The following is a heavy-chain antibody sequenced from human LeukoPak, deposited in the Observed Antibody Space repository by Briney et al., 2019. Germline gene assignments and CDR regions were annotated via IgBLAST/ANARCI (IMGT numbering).Heavy chain of an antibody. CDR1: GFTFSSYG. V-gene: IGHV3-30*03. J-gene: IGHJ4*02. Sequence: GGSLRLSCAASGFTFSSYGMHWVRQAPGKGLEWVAVISYDGSNKYYADSVKGRFTISRDNSKNTLYLQMNSLRAEDTAVYYCASIIDYWGQGTLVTVSS. CDR2: ISYDGSNK. CDR3: ASIIDY.